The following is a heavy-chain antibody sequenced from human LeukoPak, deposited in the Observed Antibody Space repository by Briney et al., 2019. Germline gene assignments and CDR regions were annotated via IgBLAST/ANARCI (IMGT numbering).Heavy chain of an antibody. V-gene: IGHV4-38-2*02. CDR3: AKSGLNRFDY. J-gene: IGHJ4*02. CDR1: GYSISSSYY. Sequence: SETLSLTCTVSGYSISSSYYWGWIRQPPGKGLEWIGSIYHSGSTYYNPPLKSRATISLDTSKNQFSLKLSSVTAADTAVYYCAKSGLNRFDYWGQGTLVTVSS. CDR2: IYHSGST. D-gene: IGHD2-15*01.